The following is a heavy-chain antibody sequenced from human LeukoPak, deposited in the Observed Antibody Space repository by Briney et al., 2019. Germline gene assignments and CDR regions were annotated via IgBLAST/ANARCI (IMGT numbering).Heavy chain of an antibody. Sequence: GGSLRLSCAASGFTLSNYAMSGVRQAPGKGLEWVSALHDSGASTYYADSVKGRFTVSRDSSKNTLNLQMNSLRAEDTAVYYCAKVMQDRSMNMHFDYWGPGTQVTVSS. CDR3: AKVMQDRSMNMHFDY. V-gene: IGHV3-23*01. CDR1: GFTLSNYA. CDR2: LHDSGAST. D-gene: IGHD5-18*01. J-gene: IGHJ4*02.